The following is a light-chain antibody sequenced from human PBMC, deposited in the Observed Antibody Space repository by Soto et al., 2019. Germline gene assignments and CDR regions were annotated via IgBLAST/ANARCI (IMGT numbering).Light chain of an antibody. CDR1: QSIIRS. CDR2: DAS. Sequence: DIQMTQSPSTLSASVGDRVTITCRASQSIIRSLACYQQKPGKAPNLLIYDASSLEGGVPSRFSGSGFGTEFTLTITNLQPADFATYYCQQYSDFLISFGPGTTVDFK. J-gene: IGKJ3*01. V-gene: IGKV1-5*01. CDR3: QQYSDFLIS.